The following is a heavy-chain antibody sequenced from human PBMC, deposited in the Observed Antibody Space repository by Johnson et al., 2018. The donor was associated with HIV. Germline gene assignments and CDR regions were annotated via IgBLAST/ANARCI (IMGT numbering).Heavy chain of an antibody. V-gene: IGHV3-66*01. J-gene: IGHJ3*02. D-gene: IGHD3-22*01. CDR3: TTASGYYPFFDAFDM. Sequence: VQLVESGGGLVKPGGSLRLSCAASGFTVSSNYMSWVRQATGKGLEWVSVIYSGGSTYYADSVKGRFTISRDNSKNTLYLQMNSLKTEDTAVYYCTTASGYYPFFDAFDMWGQGTMVTVSS. CDR1: GFTVSSNY. CDR2: IYSGGST.